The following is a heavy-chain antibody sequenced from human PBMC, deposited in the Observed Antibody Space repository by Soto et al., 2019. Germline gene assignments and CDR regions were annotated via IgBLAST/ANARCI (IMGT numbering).Heavy chain of an antibody. D-gene: IGHD3-3*01. J-gene: IGHJ5*02. CDR2: MYYSGST. CDR1: GGSISSGGYY. CDR3: ARGREGFFWSGSTDNWFDT. Sequence: TLSLTCTVSGGSISSGGYYWSWIRQHPGKGLEWIGYMYYSGSTYYNASLKSRVTISVDTSKNQFSLKLSSVTAADTAVYYWARGREGFFWSGSTDNWFDTWGQGTLVTVSS. V-gene: IGHV4-31*03.